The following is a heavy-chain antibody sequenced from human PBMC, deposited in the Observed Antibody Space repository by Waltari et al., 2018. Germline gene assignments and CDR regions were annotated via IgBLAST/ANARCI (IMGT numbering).Heavy chain of an antibody. V-gene: IGHV1-2*02. CDR3: VRDVNDDPRGDY. CDR1: GYTFTAYF. J-gene: IGHJ4*02. Sequence: QVQLVQSGTEVTKPGASVEGSCQAFGYTFTAYFLHWVRQAPGQGLEWMGWLDPKTGDRNSAPRFQGRVTMTRDTSINTAYLKVTSLKSDDTAVYYCVRDVNDDPRGDYWGQGTLVTVSS. CDR2: LDPKTGDR. D-gene: IGHD1-1*01.